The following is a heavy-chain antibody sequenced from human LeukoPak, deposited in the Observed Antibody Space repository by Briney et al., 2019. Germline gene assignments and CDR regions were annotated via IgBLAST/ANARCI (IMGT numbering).Heavy chain of an antibody. Sequence: SETLSLTCTVSGDSISSYHWSWIRQPPGKGLEWIGYISYSGSTSCNPSLKSRATISVDTSENQFSLKLSSVTASDTAVYYCARVGRGDYVWGSYSFDYWGQGTLVTVSS. V-gene: IGHV4-59*01. CDR3: ARVGRGDYVWGSYSFDY. J-gene: IGHJ4*02. CDR1: GDSISSYH. CDR2: ISYSGST. D-gene: IGHD3-16*01.